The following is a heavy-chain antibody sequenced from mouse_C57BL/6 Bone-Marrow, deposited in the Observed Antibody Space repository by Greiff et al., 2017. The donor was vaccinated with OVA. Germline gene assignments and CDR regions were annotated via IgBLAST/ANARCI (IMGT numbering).Heavy chain of an antibody. Sequence: EVQLQQSGPELVKPGASVKISCKASGYTFTDYYMNWVKQSHGKSLEWIGDINPNNGGTSYNQKFKGKATLTVDKSSSTAYMELRSLTSEDSAVYYCARSLYDGYYDAMDYWGQGTSVTVSS. V-gene: IGHV1-26*01. J-gene: IGHJ4*01. D-gene: IGHD2-3*01. CDR3: ARSLYDGYYDAMDY. CDR1: GYTFTDYY. CDR2: INPNNGGT.